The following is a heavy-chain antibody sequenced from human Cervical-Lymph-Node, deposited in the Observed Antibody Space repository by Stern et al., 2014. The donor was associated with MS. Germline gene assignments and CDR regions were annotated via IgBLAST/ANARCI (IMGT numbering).Heavy chain of an antibody. CDR1: GYTFTSYG. Sequence: QLVQSGGEVKKPGASLTVSCKASGYTFTSYGVNWVRQAPGQGLEWLGLISAYDSNKDYAQKFQGRVTVTTDTSTTTVYMELRSLRSDDTAFYYCARDSSSSWPLYGMDVWGQGTTVTVSS. J-gene: IGHJ6*02. CDR2: ISAYDSNK. CDR3: ARDSSSSWPLYGMDV. V-gene: IGHV1-18*01. D-gene: IGHD2-2*01.